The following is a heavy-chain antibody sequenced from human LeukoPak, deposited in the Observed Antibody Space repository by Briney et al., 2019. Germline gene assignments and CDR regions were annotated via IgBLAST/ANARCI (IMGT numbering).Heavy chain of an antibody. CDR2: ISAYNANP. V-gene: IGHV1-18*01. CDR3: ARAPNGYYYDSSGYRSHFDY. Sequence: ASVKVSCKASGYTFTSYGISWVRQAPGQGLEWMGWISAYNANPNYAQKLQGRVTMTTDTSTSTAYMELRSLRSDDTAVYYCARAPNGYYYDSSGYRSHFDYWGQGTLVTVSS. D-gene: IGHD3-22*01. CDR1: GYTFTSYG. J-gene: IGHJ4*02.